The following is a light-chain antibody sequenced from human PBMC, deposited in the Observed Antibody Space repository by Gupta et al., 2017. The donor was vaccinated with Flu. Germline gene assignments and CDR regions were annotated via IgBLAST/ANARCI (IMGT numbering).Light chain of an antibody. Sequence: SLLSASVGDRVTIACRASQSIRTSLNWYQQKPGKAPKLLIYTASSLQSGVPSRFSGSGYGTDFTLTISSLQPEDFATYYCQQSDNNLSITFGQGTRMEIK. J-gene: IGKJ5*01. CDR2: TAS. V-gene: IGKV1-39*01. CDR3: QQSDNNLSIT. CDR1: QSIRTS.